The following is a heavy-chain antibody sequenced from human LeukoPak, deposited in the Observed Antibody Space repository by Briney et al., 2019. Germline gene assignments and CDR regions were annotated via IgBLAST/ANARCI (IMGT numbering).Heavy chain of an antibody. V-gene: IGHV1-2*04. Sequence: GASVKVSCKASGYTFTGYYMHWVRQAPGQGLEWMGWINPNSGGTNYAQKFQGWVTMTRDTSISTAYMELSRLRSDDTAVYYCARDSRFGAFYYYYMDVWGKGTTVTVSS. D-gene: IGHD3-10*01. J-gene: IGHJ6*03. CDR1: GYTFTGYY. CDR3: ARDSRFGAFYYYYMDV. CDR2: INPNSGGT.